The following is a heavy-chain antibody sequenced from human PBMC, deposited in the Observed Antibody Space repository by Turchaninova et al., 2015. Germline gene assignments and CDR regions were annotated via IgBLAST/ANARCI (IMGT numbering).Heavy chain of an antibody. J-gene: IGHJ4*02. CDR1: GFSLTNARTA. CDR2: IFSNDEK. D-gene: IGHD1-20*01. Sequence: QVTLKEPGPVLVKPTETLTLTCPVSGFSLTNARTAVSLLRQPPVKALESLAHIFSNDEKSYSTSLKNSLTISKDTSKSQVDLTMTNMDPVDTATYYCARSYNWNGFDYWGQGTLVTVSS. CDR3: ARSYNWNGFDY. V-gene: IGHV2-26*01.